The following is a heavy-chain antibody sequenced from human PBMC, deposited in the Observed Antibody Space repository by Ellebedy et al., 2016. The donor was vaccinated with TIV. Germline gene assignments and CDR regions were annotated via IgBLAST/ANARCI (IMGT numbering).Heavy chain of an antibody. CDR1: GFTLSPYW. CDR2: TKSYGSTA. CDR3: VRGGSSGSLDY. D-gene: IGHD6-19*01. J-gene: IGHJ4*02. Sequence: GESLKISXAASGFTLSPYWMHWVRQVPGKGLVWVSYTKSYGSTADYADSVKGRFTISRDTAKNTVHLQMNSLRAEDTAVYYCVRGGSSGSLDYWGQGTLVTVSS. V-gene: IGHV3-74*01.